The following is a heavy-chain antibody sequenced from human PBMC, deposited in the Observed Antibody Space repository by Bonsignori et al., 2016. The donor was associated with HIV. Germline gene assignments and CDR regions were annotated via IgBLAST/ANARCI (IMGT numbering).Heavy chain of an antibody. V-gene: IGHV5-51*01. D-gene: IGHD5-24*01. J-gene: IGHJ4*02. Sequence: VRQMPGKGLEWMGFIYPEDSDTIYRPSFQGQVTISVEKSINTAYLQWSSLKASDTAIYYCASASERAVDYWGQGTRVTVSS. CDR2: IYPEDSDT. CDR3: ASASERAVDY.